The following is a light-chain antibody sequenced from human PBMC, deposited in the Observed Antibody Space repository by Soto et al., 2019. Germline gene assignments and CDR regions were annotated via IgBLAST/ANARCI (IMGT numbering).Light chain of an antibody. CDR3: QQYDNLPG. Sequence: DIQMTQSPSSLSASVGDRVTITCQASQDISNYLNWYQQKPGKAPKLLIYDASNLETGVPSRFSGSGSGTDFTFTISRLQPEDIATYYCQQYDNLPGFGPGTKVDIK. V-gene: IGKV1-33*01. CDR2: DAS. J-gene: IGKJ3*01. CDR1: QDISNY.